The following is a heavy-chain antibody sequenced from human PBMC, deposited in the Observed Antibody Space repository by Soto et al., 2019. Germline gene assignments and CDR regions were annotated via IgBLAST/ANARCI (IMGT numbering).Heavy chain of an antibody. CDR2: IIPIFGTA. J-gene: IGHJ4*02. Sequence: ASVKVSCKASGGTFSSYAISWVRQAPGQGLEWMGGIIPIFGTANYAQKFQGRVTITADESTSTAYMELSSLRSEDTAVYYCARDHYDSSGYYLSLGTDFDYWGQGTLVTVSS. D-gene: IGHD3-22*01. V-gene: IGHV1-69*13. CDR3: ARDHYDSSGYYLSLGTDFDY. CDR1: GGTFSSYA.